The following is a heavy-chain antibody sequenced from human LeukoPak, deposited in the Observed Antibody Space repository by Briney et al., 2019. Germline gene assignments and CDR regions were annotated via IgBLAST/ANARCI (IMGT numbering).Heavy chain of an antibody. CDR3: ASLRLGELSFDY. Sequence: SETLSLTCAVYGGSFSGYYWSWIRQPPGKGLEWIGEINHSGSTNYNPSLRSRVTISVETSKNQFSLKLSSVTAAETAVYYCASLRLGELSFDYWCQGTRVTVSS. J-gene: IGHJ4*02. CDR1: GGSFSGYY. V-gene: IGHV4-34*01. CDR2: INHSGST. D-gene: IGHD3-16*02.